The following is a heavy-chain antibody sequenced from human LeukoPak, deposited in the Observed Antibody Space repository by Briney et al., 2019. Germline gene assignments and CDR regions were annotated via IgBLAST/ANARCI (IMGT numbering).Heavy chain of an antibody. V-gene: IGHV3-23*01. D-gene: IGHD2-21*01. CDR2: IVGSGDRT. Sequence: GGSLRPSGAASGFTFSRYAMQSVRQAPGRGREWASAIVGSGDRTYYADSMKGRITISRDNSKKMFYLQTNGMTAEDTAVYYCAKGLEVCGPYGMHVWGQGTTVIVSS. J-gene: IGHJ6*02. CDR3: AKGLEVCGPYGMHV. CDR1: GFTFSRYA.